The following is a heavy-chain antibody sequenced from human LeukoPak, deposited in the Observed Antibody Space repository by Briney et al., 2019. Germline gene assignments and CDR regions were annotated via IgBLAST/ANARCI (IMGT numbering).Heavy chain of an antibody. V-gene: IGHV6-1*01. CDR2: TYYRSKWYN. CDR1: GDSVSSNSAT. CDR3: ARDGMAVAVGYFDL. Sequence: SQTLSLTCAISGDSVSSNSATWNWIRQSPSRGLEWLGRTYYRSKWYNDYAASVKSRITIKPDTSKNQVSLQLNSVTPEDTAVYYCARDGMAVAVGYFDLWGRGTLVTVSS. D-gene: IGHD6-19*01. J-gene: IGHJ2*01.